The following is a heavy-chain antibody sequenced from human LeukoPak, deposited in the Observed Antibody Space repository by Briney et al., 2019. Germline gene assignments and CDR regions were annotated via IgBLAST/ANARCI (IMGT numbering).Heavy chain of an antibody. J-gene: IGHJ4*02. CDR1: GFTFSSYG. CDR3: AKDRSYCSGGNCLYYFDY. Sequence: PGRSLRLSCAASGFTFSSYGMHWVRQAPGKGLEWVAVISYDGSNKYYADSVKGRFTISRDNSKNTLYLQMNSLRAEDTAVYYCAKDRSYCSGGNCLYYFDYWGQGTLVTVSS. V-gene: IGHV3-30*18. CDR2: ISYDGSNK. D-gene: IGHD2-15*01.